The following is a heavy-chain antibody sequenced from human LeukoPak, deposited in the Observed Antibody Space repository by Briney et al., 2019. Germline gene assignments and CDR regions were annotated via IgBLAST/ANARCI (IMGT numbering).Heavy chain of an antibody. J-gene: IGHJ4*02. V-gene: IGHV3-23*01. D-gene: IGHD1-26*01. CDR3: AKGWSSGTYPHLDY. CDR1: GFTVSSYT. Sequence: GGSLRLSCEASGFTVSSYTMTWVRQAPGSGLEWVSAISGSGGSTYYADSVRGRFTISRDNSKNTLYLQMNSLRAEDTAVYYWAKGWSSGTYPHLDYWGQGTLVTVSS. CDR2: ISGSGGST.